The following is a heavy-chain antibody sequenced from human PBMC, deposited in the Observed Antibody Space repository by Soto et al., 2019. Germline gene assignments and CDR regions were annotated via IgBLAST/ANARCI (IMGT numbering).Heavy chain of an antibody. D-gene: IGHD1-1*01. V-gene: IGHV3-23*01. J-gene: IGHJ4*02. Sequence: PGGSLRLSCAASGFTFSSYAMSWVRQAPGKGLEWVSAISGSGGSTYYADSVKGRFTISRDNSKNTLYLQMNSLRAEDTSVYYCAKERELAQMGYYFDYWGQGTLVTVSS. CDR3: AKERELAQMGYYFDY. CDR2: ISGSGGST. CDR1: GFTFSSYA.